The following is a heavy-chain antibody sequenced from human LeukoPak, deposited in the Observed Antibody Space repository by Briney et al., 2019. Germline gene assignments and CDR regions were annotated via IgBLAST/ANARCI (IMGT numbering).Heavy chain of an antibody. CDR2: INWNGGST. CDR3: ARSYCSSTSCYAFDI. D-gene: IGHD2-2*01. J-gene: IGHJ3*02. V-gene: IGHV3-20*04. Sequence: GGSLRLSCAASGFTFDDYGMSWVRQAPGKGLEWVSGINWNGGSTGYADSVKGRFTISRDNAKNSLYLQMNSLRAEDTAVYYCARSYCSSTSCYAFDIWGQGTMVTVSS. CDR1: GFTFDDYG.